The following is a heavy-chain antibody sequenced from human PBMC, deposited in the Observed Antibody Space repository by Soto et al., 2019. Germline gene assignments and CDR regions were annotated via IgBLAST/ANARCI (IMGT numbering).Heavy chain of an antibody. J-gene: IGHJ4*02. Sequence: SETLSLTCTVSGGSISSGGYYWSWIRQHPGKGLEWIGYIYYSGSTYYNPSLKSRVTISVDTSKNQFSLELRSLRSDDTAVYYCARDLVDYYDSSGYPDYFDYWGQGTLVTVSS. V-gene: IGHV4-31*03. CDR3: ARDLVDYYDSSGYPDYFDY. CDR1: GGSISSGGYY. D-gene: IGHD3-22*01. CDR2: IYYSGST.